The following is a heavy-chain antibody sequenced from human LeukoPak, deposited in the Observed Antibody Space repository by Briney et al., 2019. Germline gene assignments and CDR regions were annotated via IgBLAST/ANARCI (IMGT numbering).Heavy chain of an antibody. J-gene: IGHJ4*02. D-gene: IGHD2-8*01. CDR2: ISSGSSIM. V-gene: IGHV3-48*02. CDR1: GFTVSNSY. CDR3: ATGNGGLFDY. Sequence: GGSLRLSCAASGFTVSNSYMAWVRQAPGKGLEWVSYISSGSSIMHYADSVKGRFSISRDNAKNSLFLRMDSLRDDDTAVYYCATGNGGLFDYWGQGTLVTVSS.